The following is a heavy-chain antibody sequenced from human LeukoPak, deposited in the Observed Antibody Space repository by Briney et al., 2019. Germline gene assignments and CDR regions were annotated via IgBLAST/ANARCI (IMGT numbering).Heavy chain of an antibody. J-gene: IGHJ4*02. CDR2: MNPNSGNT. Sequence: ASVKVSCKASGYTFTSYDINWVRQATGQGLEWMGWMNPNSGNTGYAQKFQGRVSMNRNTSISTAYMELSSLRFEDTAVYYCARAPGSGYYSGFDYWGQGTLVTVSS. V-gene: IGHV1-8*01. D-gene: IGHD3-22*01. CDR3: ARAPGSGYYSGFDY. CDR1: GYTFTSYD.